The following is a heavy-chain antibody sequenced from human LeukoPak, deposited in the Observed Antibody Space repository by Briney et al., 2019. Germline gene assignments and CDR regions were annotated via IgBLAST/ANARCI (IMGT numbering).Heavy chain of an antibody. CDR3: ARATVDCDFWSGYPDAFDI. D-gene: IGHD3-3*01. CDR2: IYHSGST. Sequence: NPSQTLSLTCAVSGGSISSGGYSWSWIRQPPGKGLEWIGYIYHSGSTYYNPSLKSRVTISVDRSKNQFSLKLSSVTAADTAVYYCARATVDCDFWSGYPDAFDIWGQGTMVTVSS. V-gene: IGHV4-30-2*01. CDR1: GGSISSGGYS. J-gene: IGHJ3*02.